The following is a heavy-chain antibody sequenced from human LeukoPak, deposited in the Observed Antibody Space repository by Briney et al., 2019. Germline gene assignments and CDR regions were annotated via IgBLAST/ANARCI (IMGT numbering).Heavy chain of an antibody. CDR2: ISGSGGST. V-gene: IGHV3-23*01. CDR1: GFTFSSYA. CDR3: AKEGGDGYIAYYFDY. D-gene: IGHD5-24*01. Sequence: GGSLRLSCAASGFTFSSYAMSWVRQAPGKGLEWASAISGSGGSTYYADSVKGRFTISRDNSKNTLYLQMNSLRAEDTAVYYCAKEGGDGYIAYYFDYWGQGTLVTVSS. J-gene: IGHJ4*02.